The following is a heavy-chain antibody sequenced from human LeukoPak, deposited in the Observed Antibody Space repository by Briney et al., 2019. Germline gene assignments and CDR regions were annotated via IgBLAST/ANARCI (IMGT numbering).Heavy chain of an antibody. D-gene: IGHD2-2*02. V-gene: IGHV3-23*01. J-gene: IGHJ6*03. Sequence: GGSLRLSCAASGFSFSNYAMSWVRQAPGKGLEWVSAISASGTSTYYADSVKGRFTISRDSSRNTLFLQVNSLRAEDTALYYCARSPIVIVPAAIKRNYYYYMDVWGKGTTVTVSS. CDR2: ISASGTST. CDR1: GFSFSNYA. CDR3: ARSPIVIVPAAIKRNYYYYMDV.